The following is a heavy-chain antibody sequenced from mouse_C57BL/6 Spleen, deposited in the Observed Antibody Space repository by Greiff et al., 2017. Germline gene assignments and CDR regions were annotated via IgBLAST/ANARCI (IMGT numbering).Heavy chain of an antibody. CDR2: IYPGSGNT. Sequence: VQRAESGPELVKPGASVKISCKASGYSFTSYYIHWVKQRPGQGLEWIGWIYPGSGNTKYNEKFKGKATLTADTSSSTAYMQLSSLTSEDSAVYYCAGYYLDYWGQGTTLTVSS. CDR3: AGYYLDY. V-gene: IGHV1-66*01. CDR1: GYSFTSYY. J-gene: IGHJ2*01.